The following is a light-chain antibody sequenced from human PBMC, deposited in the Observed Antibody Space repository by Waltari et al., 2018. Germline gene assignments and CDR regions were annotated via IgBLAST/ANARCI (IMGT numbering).Light chain of an antibody. Sequence: QSVLTQPPSVSGAPGQRVTISCTGSSANIGAGYDVHWYQQLPGTAPKLLIYGNSKRPSGVPDRFSGSKSGTSASLAITGLQAEDEADYYCQSYDSSLSGSEVFGTGTKVTVL. V-gene: IGLV1-40*01. J-gene: IGLJ1*01. CDR2: GNS. CDR1: SANIGAGYD. CDR3: QSYDSSLSGSEV.